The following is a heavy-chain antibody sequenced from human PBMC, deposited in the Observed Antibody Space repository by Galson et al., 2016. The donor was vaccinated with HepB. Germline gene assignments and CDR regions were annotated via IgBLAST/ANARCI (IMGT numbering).Heavy chain of an antibody. V-gene: IGHV3-30-3*01. D-gene: IGHD3-3*02. CDR1: TVTLSRNA. Sequence: SLRLSCAASTVTLSRNALHWVRQAPGKGLEWVAVISYDGVNNFYADSVKGRFTISRDNSKNTLYLQMETLRPDDTAVYYCARAQSAILDYYWYGMDLWGQGTMVTVSS. CDR3: ARAQSAILDYYWYGMDL. J-gene: IGHJ6*02. CDR2: ISYDGVNN.